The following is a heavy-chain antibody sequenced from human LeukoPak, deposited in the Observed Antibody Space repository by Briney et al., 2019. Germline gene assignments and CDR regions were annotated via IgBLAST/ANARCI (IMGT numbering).Heavy chain of an antibody. D-gene: IGHD3-22*01. CDR2: IWYDGSNK. Sequence: PGRSLRLSCAASGFTFSSYGMHWVRQAPGKGLEWVAVIWYDGSNKYYADSVKGRFTISRDNSKNTLYLQMNSLRVEDTAVYYCARDLYYYYDSSGYGSPNDYWGQGTLVTVSS. J-gene: IGHJ4*02. CDR3: ARDLYYYYDSSGYGSPNDY. CDR1: GFTFSSYG. V-gene: IGHV3-33*01.